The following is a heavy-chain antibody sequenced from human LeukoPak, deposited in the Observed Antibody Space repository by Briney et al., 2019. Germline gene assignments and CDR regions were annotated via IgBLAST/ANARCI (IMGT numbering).Heavy chain of an antibody. V-gene: IGHV4-39*07. CDR2: IYYSGST. D-gene: IGHD5-24*01. CDR3: ARRWGGWLQFGYFDY. Sequence: SETLSLTCTVSGGSISSSSYYWGWIRQPPGKGLEWIGTIYYSGSTYYNPSLKSRVTISVDTSKNQFSLKLSSVTAADTAVYYCARRWGGWLQFGYFDYWGQGTLVTVSS. J-gene: IGHJ4*02. CDR1: GGSISSSSYY.